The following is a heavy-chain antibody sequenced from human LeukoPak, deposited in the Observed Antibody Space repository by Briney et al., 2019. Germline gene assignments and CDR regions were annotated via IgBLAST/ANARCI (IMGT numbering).Heavy chain of an antibody. CDR3: ARDRVTTNTPSFDY. J-gene: IGHJ4*02. CDR2: INLNSGGT. D-gene: IGHD4-17*01. V-gene: IGHV1-2*02. CDR1: GFTFTGYY. Sequence: ASVKVSCKTSGFTFTGYYMHWVRQAPGQGLEWMGWINLNSGGTNYAQKFQGRVTMTRDTSISTAYMELSSLTSDDTAVYFCARDRVTTNTPSFDYWGQGTLVTVSS.